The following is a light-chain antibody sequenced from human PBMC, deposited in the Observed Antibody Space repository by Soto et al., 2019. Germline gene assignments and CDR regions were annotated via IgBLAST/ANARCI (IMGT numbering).Light chain of an antibody. CDR3: QQYGSSSTWK. Sequence: EIMLTQSPATLSFSPGERATLSCMSSQSVSSYLAWYQQKPGQAPRLLIYDASNRATGIPARFSGSGSGTDFTLTISRLEPEDFAVYYCQQYGSSSTWKFGQGTKVDIK. CDR1: QSVSSY. J-gene: IGKJ1*01. V-gene: IGKV3-20*01. CDR2: DAS.